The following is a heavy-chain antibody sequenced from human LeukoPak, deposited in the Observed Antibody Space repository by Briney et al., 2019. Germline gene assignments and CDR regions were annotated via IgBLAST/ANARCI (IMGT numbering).Heavy chain of an antibody. D-gene: IGHD3-16*02. CDR3: ARSQGGYVWGSYRQLYYFDY. CDR1: GFTFSSYA. V-gene: IGHV3-23*01. CDR2: ISGSGGST. Sequence: GGSLRLSCAASGFTFSSYAMSWVRQAPGKGLEWVSAISGSGGSTYYADSVKGRFTISRDNSKNTLYLQMNSLRAEDTAVYYCARSQGGYVWGSYRQLYYFDYWGQGTLVTVSS. J-gene: IGHJ4*02.